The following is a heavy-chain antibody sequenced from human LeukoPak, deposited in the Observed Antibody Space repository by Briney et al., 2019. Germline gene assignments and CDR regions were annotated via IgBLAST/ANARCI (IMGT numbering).Heavy chain of an antibody. CDR1: GFTLSNHA. V-gene: IGHV3-23*01. CDR3: AREIYYGDRDAFDI. J-gene: IGHJ3*02. D-gene: IGHD4-17*01. Sequence: PGGSLRLSCAASGFTLSNHAMIWVRQAPGKGLEWVSSISGSGAMTYYADSVKGRFTISRDNAMDTLYLQMNSLRADDTAVYYCAREIYYGDRDAFDIWGQGTMVTVSS. CDR2: ISGSGAMT.